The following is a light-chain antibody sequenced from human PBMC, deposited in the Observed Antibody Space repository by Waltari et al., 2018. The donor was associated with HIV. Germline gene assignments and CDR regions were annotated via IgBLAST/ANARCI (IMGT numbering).Light chain of an antibody. Sequence: QSVLTQPPSVSGAPGQRVTISCTGSSSNIGAGYDVHWYQQLPGTAPKLLIYGNRNRPAGAPNRFPGSKAGTSASLAITGLQAEDEADYYGQSYDSSLSGVVFGGGTRLTVL. J-gene: IGLJ2*01. CDR3: QSYDSSLSGVV. V-gene: IGLV1-40*01. CDR2: GNR. CDR1: SSNIGAGYD.